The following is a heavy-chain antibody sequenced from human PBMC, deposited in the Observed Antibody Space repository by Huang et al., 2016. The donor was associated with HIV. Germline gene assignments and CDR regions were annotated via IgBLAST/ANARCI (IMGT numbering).Heavy chain of an antibody. CDR2: INSDGSYT. D-gene: IGHD3-3*01. V-gene: IGHV3-74*01. J-gene: IGHJ4*02. CDR3: ARGGPGYDFWSGYLNY. CDR1: GFTLTNYW. Sequence: EVQLVESGGGLVQPGGSLRLSCAASGFTLTNYWMHWVRQGPGKGLMWVSRINSDGSYTSYADSVKGRVTISRDNAKNTLYLQMNSLRAEDTAVYFCARGGPGYDFWSGYLNYWGQGTLVTVSS.